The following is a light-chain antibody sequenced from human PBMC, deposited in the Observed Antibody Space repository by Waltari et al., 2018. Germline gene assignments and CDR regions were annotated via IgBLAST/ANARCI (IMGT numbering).Light chain of an antibody. Sequence: QSALTQPAPVSGSPGQSITISCTGTSRDVGGYNYVSWYQQHPAKSPKLMIYDVSKRPSGVSNRFSGSKSGNTASLTISGLQAEDEADYYCSSYTSSSTWVFGGGTKLTVL. CDR3: SSYTSSSTWV. J-gene: IGLJ2*01. V-gene: IGLV2-14*01. CDR1: SRDVGGYNY. CDR2: DVS.